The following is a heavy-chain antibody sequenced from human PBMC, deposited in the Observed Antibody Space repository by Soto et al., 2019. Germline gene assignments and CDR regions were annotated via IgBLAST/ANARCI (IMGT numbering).Heavy chain of an antibody. Sequence: PSETLSLTCTVSGGSISSSGYYWGWIRQPPGKGLEWIASVHYSGDTHYNPSLKSRVTISVDSSKNQFSLNLSSVTAADTAVYYCARLEGLATISYYFDFWGPGALVTVSS. V-gene: IGHV4-39*01. CDR3: ARLEGLATISYYFDF. J-gene: IGHJ4*02. CDR2: VHYSGDT. CDR1: GGSISSSGYY. D-gene: IGHD3-9*01.